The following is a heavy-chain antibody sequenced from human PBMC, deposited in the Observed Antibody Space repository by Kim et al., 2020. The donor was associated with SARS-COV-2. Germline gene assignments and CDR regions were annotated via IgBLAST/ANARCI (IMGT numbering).Heavy chain of an antibody. V-gene: IGHV1-46*01. Sequence: ASVKVSCKASGYTFTSYYMHWVRQAPGQGLEWMGIINPSGGSTSYAQKFQGRVTMTRDTSTSTVYMELSSLRSEDTAVYYCAREGEGGVVVTAILLDYWGQGTLVTVSS. CDR2: INPSGGST. J-gene: IGHJ4*02. D-gene: IGHD2-21*02. CDR3: AREGEGGVVVTAILLDY. CDR1: GYTFTSYY.